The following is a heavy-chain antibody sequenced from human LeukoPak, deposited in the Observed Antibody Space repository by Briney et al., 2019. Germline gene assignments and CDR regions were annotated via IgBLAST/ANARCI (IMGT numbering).Heavy chain of an antibody. CDR2: ISGSGGST. D-gene: IGHD2-2*01. V-gene: IGHV3-23*01. Sequence: PGGSLRLSCAASGFTFSSYAMSWVRQAPGKGLEWVSVISGSGGSTYYADSVKGRFTISRDNSKNTLYLQMNSLRAEDTAVYYCARGEYQLPDYWGQGTLVTVSS. J-gene: IGHJ4*02. CDR3: ARGEYQLPDY. CDR1: GFTFSSYA.